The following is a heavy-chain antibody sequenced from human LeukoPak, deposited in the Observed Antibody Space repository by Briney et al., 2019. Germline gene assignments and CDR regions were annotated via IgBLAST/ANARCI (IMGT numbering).Heavy chain of an antibody. CDR1: GGSIRSGNYY. D-gene: IGHD4/OR15-4a*01. CDR3: ASFLTSGGTFDY. CDR2: IYPTGNT. J-gene: IGHJ4*02. V-gene: IGHV4-30-2*01. Sequence: PSQTLSLTCVVSGGSIRSGNYYWSWIRQPPGKGLEWIGYIYPTGNTYYNPSLKSRVTMSVDTSKNQFSLKLSSVTAADTAVYYCASFLTSGGTFDYWGQGTLVTVSS.